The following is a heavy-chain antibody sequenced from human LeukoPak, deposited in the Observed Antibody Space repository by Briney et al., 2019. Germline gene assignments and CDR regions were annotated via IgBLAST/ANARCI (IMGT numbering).Heavy chain of an antibody. CDR3: ARLNPTGRNFDY. D-gene: IGHD1-1*01. CDR2: IYHSGST. V-gene: IGHV4-38-2*01. J-gene: IGHJ4*02. Sequence: SETLSLTCAVSGYSISSGYYWGWIRQPPGKGLEWIGSIYHSGSTSYNPSLKSRVTISVDTSKNQFSLKLSSVTAADTAVYYCARLNPTGRNFDYWGQGTLVTVSS. CDR1: GYSISSGYY.